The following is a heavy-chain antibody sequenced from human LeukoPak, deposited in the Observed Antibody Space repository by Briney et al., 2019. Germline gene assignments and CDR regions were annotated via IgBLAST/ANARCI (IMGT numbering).Heavy chain of an antibody. CDR1: GFTFSSYA. V-gene: IGHV3-23*01. J-gene: IGHJ4*02. D-gene: IGHD2-2*02. CDR3: AKGEFRVVPAAIGEYFDY. CDR2: ISGSGGST. Sequence: GGSLRLSCAASGFTFSSYAMSWVRQAPGKGLEWVSAISGSGGSTYYADSVKGRFTISRDNSKNTLYLQMNSLRAEDTAVYYCAKGEFRVVPAAIGEYFDYWGQGTLVTVSS.